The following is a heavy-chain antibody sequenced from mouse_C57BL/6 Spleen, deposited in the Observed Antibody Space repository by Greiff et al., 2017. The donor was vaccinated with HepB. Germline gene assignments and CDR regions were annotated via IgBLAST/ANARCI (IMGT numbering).Heavy chain of an antibody. D-gene: IGHD1-1*01. CDR2: FYPGSGSI. CDR1: GYTFTEYT. J-gene: IGHJ2*01. Sequence: ESGAELVKPGASVKLSCKASGYTFTEYTIHWVKQRSGQGLEWIGWFYPGSGSIKYNEKFKDKATLTADKSSSTVYMELSRLTSEDSAVYFCARQIYYYGSSLCFDYWGQGTTLTVSS. V-gene: IGHV1-62-2*01. CDR3: ARQIYYYGSSLCFDY.